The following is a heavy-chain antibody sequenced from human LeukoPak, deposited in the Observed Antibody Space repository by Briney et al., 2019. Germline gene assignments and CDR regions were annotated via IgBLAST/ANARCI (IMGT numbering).Heavy chain of an antibody. Sequence: ESGPTLVKPTQTLTLTCTFSGFPLSTSGVGVGWIRQPPGKALEWLALIYWDDDKRYSPSLKSRLTITKDTSKNQVVLTMTNMDPVDTATYYCAHRRGVRGVIIFDYWGQGTLVTVSS. CDR1: GFPLSTSGVG. D-gene: IGHD3-10*01. V-gene: IGHV2-5*02. J-gene: IGHJ4*02. CDR3: AHRRGVRGVIIFDY. CDR2: IYWDDDK.